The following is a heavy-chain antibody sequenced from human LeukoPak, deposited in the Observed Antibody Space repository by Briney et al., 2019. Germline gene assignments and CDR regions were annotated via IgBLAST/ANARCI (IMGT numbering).Heavy chain of an antibody. CDR2: INPNSGGT. D-gene: IGHD4-17*01. V-gene: IGHV1-2*02. CDR3: ARVGDFYGDYVYFDY. Sequence: ASVKVSCKASGYTFTGYYMHWVRQAPGQGLEWMGWINPNSGGTNYAQKFQGRVTMTRDTSISTAYVELSRLRSDDTAVYYCARVGDFYGDYVYFDYWGQGTLVTVSS. J-gene: IGHJ4*02. CDR1: GYTFTGYY.